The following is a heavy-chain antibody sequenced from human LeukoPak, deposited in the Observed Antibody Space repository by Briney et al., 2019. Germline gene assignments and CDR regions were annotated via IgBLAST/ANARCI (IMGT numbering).Heavy chain of an antibody. J-gene: IGHJ4*02. CDR3: AKDSPGAVAGFDY. Sequence: PGGSLRLSCAASGFTYTSYAMSWVRQAPGKGLEWISAISSSGGNTYYADSVKGRFTISRDNSKNTLYLQMNNLRAEDTAVCYCAKDSPGAVAGFDYWGQGTLVTVSS. CDR1: GFTYTSYA. D-gene: IGHD6-19*01. CDR2: ISSSGGNT. V-gene: IGHV3-23*01.